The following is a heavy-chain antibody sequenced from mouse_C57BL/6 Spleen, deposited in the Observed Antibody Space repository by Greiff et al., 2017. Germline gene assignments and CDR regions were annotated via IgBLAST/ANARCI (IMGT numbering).Heavy chain of an antibody. J-gene: IGHJ1*03. CDR3: VGLLQGFDV. CDR2: ISSGGSYT. V-gene: IGHV5-6*02. Sequence: EVMLVESGGDLVKPGGSLKLSCAASGFTFSSYGMSWVRQTPDKRLEWVATISSGGSYTYYPDSVKGRFTISRDNAKNTLYLQMSSLKSEDTAMYYCVGLLQGFDVWGTGTTVTVSS. CDR1: GFTFSSYG. D-gene: IGHD2-3*01.